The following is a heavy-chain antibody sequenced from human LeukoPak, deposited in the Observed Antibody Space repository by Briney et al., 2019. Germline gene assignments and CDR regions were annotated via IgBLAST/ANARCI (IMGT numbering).Heavy chain of an antibody. V-gene: IGHV3-73*01. CDR1: GFTFSGSG. CDR3: TISGGTYQH. Sequence: GGSLRLSCAASGFTFSGSGLHWVRQASGKGLEWVGRIRIKGNNYATSYAASVNGRFTISRDDSKNTAYLQMNSLKTEDTAVDYCTISGGTYQHWGQGTLVTVSS. J-gene: IGHJ4*02. CDR2: IRIKGNNYAT. D-gene: IGHD2-15*01.